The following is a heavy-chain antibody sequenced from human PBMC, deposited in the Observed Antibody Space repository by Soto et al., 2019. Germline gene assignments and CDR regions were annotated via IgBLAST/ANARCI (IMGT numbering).Heavy chain of an antibody. V-gene: IGHV3-30-3*01. J-gene: IGHJ6*02. Sequence: GGSLRLSCAASGFTFSSYAMHWVRQAPGKGLEWVAVISYDGSNKYYADSVKGRFTISRDNSKNTLYLQMNSLRAEDTAVYYCARDSYSNYGATYYYYYGMDVWGQGTKVTVSS. CDR1: GFTFSSYA. CDR3: ARDSYSNYGATYYYYYGMDV. D-gene: IGHD4-4*01. CDR2: ISYDGSNK.